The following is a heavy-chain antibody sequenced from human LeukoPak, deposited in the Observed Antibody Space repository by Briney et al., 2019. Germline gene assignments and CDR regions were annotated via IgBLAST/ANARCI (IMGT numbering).Heavy chain of an antibody. J-gene: IGHJ4*02. Sequence: GASVKVSCKASGYTFTTYHIHWVRQAPGQGLEWMGIINPGDGSTSYAQKLQGRVTMTTDTSTSTAYMELRSLRSDDTAVYYCATDFNGYYYDSSGYPSDYWGQGTLVTVSS. V-gene: IGHV1-46*01. CDR2: INPGDGST. CDR3: ATDFNGYYYDSSGYPSDY. CDR1: GYTFTTYH. D-gene: IGHD3-22*01.